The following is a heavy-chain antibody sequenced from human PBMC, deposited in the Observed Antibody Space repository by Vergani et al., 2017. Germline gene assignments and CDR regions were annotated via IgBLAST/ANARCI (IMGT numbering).Heavy chain of an antibody. CDR1: GFTFSDFY. CDR3: ARRRGSWSYDS. Sequence: QVRLVESGGGLVNPGGSLRLSCAASGFTFSDFYMSWIRQAPGKGPEWVSYIDSSGSTIYYADSVKGRFTMSRDNAKNSLYLQMNSLRAEDTAVYYCARRRGSWSYDSWGQGTLVTVSS. J-gene: IGHJ5*01. D-gene: IGHD1-26*01. CDR2: IDSSGSTI. V-gene: IGHV3-11*01.